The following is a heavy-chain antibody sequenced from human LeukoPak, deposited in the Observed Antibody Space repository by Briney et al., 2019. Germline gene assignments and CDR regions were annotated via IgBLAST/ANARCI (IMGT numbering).Heavy chain of an antibody. J-gene: IGHJ6*03. CDR3: ARDPAVDGDYDHYMDV. D-gene: IGHD4-17*01. Sequence: GGSLRLSCAVSGFTVSGNYMSWVRQAPGKGLEWVSVMYSSGSTDYADSVKGRFTISRDNSKNTLYLQMNSLRVEDTAVYYCARDPAVDGDYDHYMDVWGKGTTVTVSS. V-gene: IGHV3-53*01. CDR1: GFTVSGNY. CDR2: MYSSGST.